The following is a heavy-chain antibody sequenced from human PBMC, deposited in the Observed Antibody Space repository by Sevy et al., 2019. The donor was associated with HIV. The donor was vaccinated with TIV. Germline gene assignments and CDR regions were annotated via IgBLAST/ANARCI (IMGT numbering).Heavy chain of an antibody. J-gene: IGHJ4*02. V-gene: IGHV3-30*04. CDR3: AKTRGYDCDFDY. CDR2: ISYDGDNK. CDR1: GFPFGSYS. D-gene: IGHD5-12*01. Sequence: GGSLRLSCAASGFPFGSYSMHWVRHAAGKGLEWVAVISYDGDNKLYADSVKGRFTISRDTSKNTLYLQMNSLRAEDTAVYYCAKTRGYDCDFDYWGQGTLVTVSS.